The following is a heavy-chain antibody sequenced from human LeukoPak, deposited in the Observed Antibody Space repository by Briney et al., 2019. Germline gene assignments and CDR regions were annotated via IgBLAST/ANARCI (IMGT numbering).Heavy chain of an antibody. V-gene: IGHV3-49*04. D-gene: IGHD1-26*01. CDR3: TRWADSVSYSRY. CDR2: IRRRTSGGTT. CDR1: GFTFSNYW. J-gene: IGHJ4*02. Sequence: GGSLSLSCAASGFTFSNYWMSWVRQAPGKGLQWVGFIRRRTSGGTTEYAASVKGRFIISRDESKSIVYLQMNSLESEDTAVYFCTRWADSVSYSRYWGPGTLVTVSS.